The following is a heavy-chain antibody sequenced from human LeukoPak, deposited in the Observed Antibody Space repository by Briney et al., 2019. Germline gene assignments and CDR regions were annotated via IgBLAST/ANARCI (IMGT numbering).Heavy chain of an antibody. Sequence: PSETLSLTCAVYGRSFSGYYWSWIRQPPGKGLEWIGEINHSGSTNYNPSLKSRVTISVDTSKNQFSLKLSSVTAADTAVYYCVREARENSGRAFDIWGQGTMVTVSS. CDR1: GRSFSGYY. D-gene: IGHD6-19*01. CDR3: VREARENSGRAFDI. J-gene: IGHJ3*02. V-gene: IGHV4-34*01. CDR2: INHSGST.